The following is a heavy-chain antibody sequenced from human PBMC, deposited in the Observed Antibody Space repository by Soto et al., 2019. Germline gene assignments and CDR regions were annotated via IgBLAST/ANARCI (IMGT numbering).Heavy chain of an antibody. CDR1: GGTFSSYA. V-gene: IGHV1-69*06. CDR2: IIPIFGTA. D-gene: IGHD2-2*01. Sequence: QVQLVQSGAEVKKPGSSVKVSCKASGGTFSSYAISWVRQAPGQGLEWMGGIIPIFGTANYAQKFQGRVTITADKSTSPAYMELSSLRSEDTAVYYCASDTSGIVVVPAAPFDYWGQGTLVTVSS. J-gene: IGHJ4*02. CDR3: ASDTSGIVVVPAAPFDY.